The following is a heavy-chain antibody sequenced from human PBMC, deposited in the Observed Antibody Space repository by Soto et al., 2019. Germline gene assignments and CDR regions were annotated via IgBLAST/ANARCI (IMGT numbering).Heavy chain of an antibody. J-gene: IGHJ3*02. CDR1: GGTFSTYT. Sequence: QVQLVQSGAEVKKPGSSVKVSCKASGGTFSTYTISWLRQAPGQGPEWMGGIFPTFGAANYAQNFQGRVTITADASTTTAYMELSSLRSDDTAMYYCARDEGNNNVAFGIWGQGTMITVSS. CDR3: ARDEGNNNVAFGI. V-gene: IGHV1-69*01. D-gene: IGHD2-15*01. CDR2: IFPTFGAA.